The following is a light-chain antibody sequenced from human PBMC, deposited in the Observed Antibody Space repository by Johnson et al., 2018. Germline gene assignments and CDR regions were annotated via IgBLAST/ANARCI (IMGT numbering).Light chain of an antibody. J-gene: IGLJ1*01. CDR2: ENN. Sequence: QSVLTQPPSVSAAPGQKVTISCSGSSSNIGNNYVSWYQQLPGTAPKLLIYENNKRPSGIPDRFSGSKSGTSATLGITGLQTGDEADYYCGTRCNSLSAGNVSGTGTNVT. V-gene: IGLV1-51*02. CDR1: SSNIGNNY. CDR3: GTRCNSLSAGNV.